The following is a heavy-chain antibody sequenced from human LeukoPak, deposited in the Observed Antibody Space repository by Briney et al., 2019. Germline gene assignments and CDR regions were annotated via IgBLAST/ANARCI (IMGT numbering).Heavy chain of an antibody. CDR2: ISSSGSTI. Sequence: GGSLRLACAASGFTFSSYEMNWVRQAPGKGLEWVSYISSSGSTIYYADSVKGRFTISRDNAKNSLYLQMNSLRAEDTAVYYCARDLEGTSDYWGQGTLVTVSS. CDR1: GFTFSSYE. J-gene: IGHJ4*02. V-gene: IGHV3-48*03. D-gene: IGHD1-1*01. CDR3: ARDLEGTSDY.